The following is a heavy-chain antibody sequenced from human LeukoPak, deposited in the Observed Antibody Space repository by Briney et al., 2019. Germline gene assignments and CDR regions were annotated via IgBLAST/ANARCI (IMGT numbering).Heavy chain of an antibody. CDR1: GGSMSTYY. V-gene: IGHV4-59*01. CDR3: TKATQWLAFDY. J-gene: IGHJ4*02. CDR2: IYYTGST. Sequence: PSETLSLTCTVSGGSMSTYYWTWIREPPGKGLVWIGFIYYTGSTNYNPSLKSRVTISVDTSKNLLSQQLTSVTAADTAVYYCTKATQWLAFDYWGRGTLVTVSS. D-gene: IGHD6-19*01.